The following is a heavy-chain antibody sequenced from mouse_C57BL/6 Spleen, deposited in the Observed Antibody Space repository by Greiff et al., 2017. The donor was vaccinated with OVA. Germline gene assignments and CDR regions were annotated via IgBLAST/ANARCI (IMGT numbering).Heavy chain of an antibody. CDR1: GFNIKNTY. J-gene: IGHJ1*03. CDR2: IDPANGNT. D-gene: IGHD2-4*01. CDR3: ASDYDEEGYFDV. Sequence: EVQLVESVAELVRPGASVKLSCTASGFNIKNTYMHWVKQRPEQGLEWIGRIDPANGNTKYAPKFQGKATITADTSSNTAYLQLSSLTSEDTAIYYCASDYDEEGYFDVWGTGTTVTVSS. V-gene: IGHV14-3*01.